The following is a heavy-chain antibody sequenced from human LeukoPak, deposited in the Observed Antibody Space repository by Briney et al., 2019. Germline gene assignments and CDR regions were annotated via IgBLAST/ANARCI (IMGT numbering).Heavy chain of an antibody. D-gene: IGHD2-2*01. Sequence: PGTSLRLSCAGAGFTFGRDWMAWVRQAPGKGLEWVANIKEDGSEKDYVDSVKGRFTISRDNAKNSLYLQMNSLRVDDTAVYYCVRAGFIVVDPSARVGGRGPFDYWGQGTLVTVSS. CDR2: IKEDGSEK. CDR1: GFTFGRDW. V-gene: IGHV3-7*01. J-gene: IGHJ4*02. CDR3: VRAGFIVVDPSARVGGRGPFDY.